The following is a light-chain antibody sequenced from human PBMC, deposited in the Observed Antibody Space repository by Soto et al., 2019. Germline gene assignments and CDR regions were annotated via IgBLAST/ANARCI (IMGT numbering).Light chain of an antibody. CDR2: RSD. CDR3: SARDDILSGVV. CDR1: SSNIGSNH. Sequence: QSVLTQPPSASGTPGQRVTIYCSGSSSNIGSNHVYWYQQFPGMAPKLLMYRSDQRPTGVPDRFSGSTSGTSASLAISGLRSGDEADSSCSARDDILSGVVFGGGTKLTVL. V-gene: IGLV1-47*01. J-gene: IGLJ2*01.